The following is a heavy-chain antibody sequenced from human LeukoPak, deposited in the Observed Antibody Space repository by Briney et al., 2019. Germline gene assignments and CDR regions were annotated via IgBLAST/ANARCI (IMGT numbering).Heavy chain of an antibody. V-gene: IGHV4-59*01. D-gene: IGHD3-9*01. CDR2: IYYSGST. J-gene: IGHJ4*02. CDR1: GGSISSYY. CDR3: ARAPSSDYDILTGYYED. Sequence: PSETLSLTCTVSGGSISSYYWSWIRQPPGKGLEWIGYIYYSGSTNYNPSLKSRVTISVDTSKNQFSLKLSSVTAADTAVYYCARAPSSDYDILTGYYEDWGQGTLVTVPS.